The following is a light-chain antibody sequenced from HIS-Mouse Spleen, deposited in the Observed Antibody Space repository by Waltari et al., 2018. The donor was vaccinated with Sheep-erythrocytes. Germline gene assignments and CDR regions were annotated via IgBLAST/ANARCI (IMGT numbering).Light chain of an antibody. CDR2: LGS. CDR1: QSLMHSNGYNY. CDR3: MQALQTPRT. Sequence: DIVMTQSPLSLPVTTGEPASISCRSIQSLMHSNGYNYLDWYLQKPGQSPQLLIYLGSNRASGVPDRFSGSGSGTDFTLKISRVEAEDVGVYYCMQALQTPRTFGQGTKVEIK. V-gene: IGKV2-28*01. J-gene: IGKJ1*01.